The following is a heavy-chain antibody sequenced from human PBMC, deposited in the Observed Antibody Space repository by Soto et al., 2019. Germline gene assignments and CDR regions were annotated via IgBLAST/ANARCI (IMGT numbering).Heavy chain of an antibody. V-gene: IGHV3-23*01. CDR3: AKDPTRYYYGSGSYFLKDY. J-gene: IGHJ4*02. D-gene: IGHD3-10*01. Sequence: GGSPRLSCAASGFTFSSYAMSWVRQAPGKGLEWVSAISGSGGSTYYADSVKGRFTISRDNSKNTLYLQMNSLRAEDTAVYYCAKDPTRYYYGSGSYFLKDYWGQGTLVTVSS. CDR1: GFTFSSYA. CDR2: ISGSGGST.